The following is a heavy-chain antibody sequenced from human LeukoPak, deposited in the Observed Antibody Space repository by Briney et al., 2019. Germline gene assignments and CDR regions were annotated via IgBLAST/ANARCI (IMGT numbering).Heavy chain of an antibody. Sequence: ASVKVSCKASGYTFTSYGISWVRQAPGQGLEWMGWISAYDGNTNYAQKLQGSVTMTTDTSTSTAYMELRSLRSDDTAVYYCARDLEAGLLCSSTSCRSQTYSWFDPWGQGTLVTVSS. D-gene: IGHD2-2*01. V-gene: IGHV1-18*01. CDR2: ISAYDGNT. CDR3: ARDLEAGLLCSSTSCRSQTYSWFDP. CDR1: GYTFTSYG. J-gene: IGHJ5*02.